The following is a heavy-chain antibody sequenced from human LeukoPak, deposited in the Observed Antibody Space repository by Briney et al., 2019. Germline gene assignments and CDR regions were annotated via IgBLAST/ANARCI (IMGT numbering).Heavy chain of an antibody. CDR2: IHFSGST. CDR3: AREPTESTTAY. D-gene: IGHD4-11*01. CDR1: RGSMSDYY. V-gene: IGHV4-4*07. J-gene: IGHJ4*02. Sequence: PSETLSLTRTVSRGSMSDYYWSWIRQSAGRGLEWIGRIHFSGSTNYNPSLKSRVTMSLDTSKKQVSLRLTSVIAADTAIYYCAREPTESTTAYWGQGALVTVSS.